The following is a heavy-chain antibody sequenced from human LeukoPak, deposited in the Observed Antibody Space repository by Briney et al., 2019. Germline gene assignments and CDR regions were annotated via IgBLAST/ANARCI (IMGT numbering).Heavy chain of an antibody. CDR3: ARGTVGYFDY. D-gene: IGHD4-11*01. Sequence: ASVKVSCKVSGYSLTDLAMHWVRQAPGQGLEWMGWINPNSGDTNYAQRFQGRVTMTRDTSITTTHMELNRLRSDDTAVYYCARGTVGYFDYWGQGTLVTVSS. CDR1: GYSLTDLA. J-gene: IGHJ4*02. CDR2: INPNSGDT. V-gene: IGHV1-2*02.